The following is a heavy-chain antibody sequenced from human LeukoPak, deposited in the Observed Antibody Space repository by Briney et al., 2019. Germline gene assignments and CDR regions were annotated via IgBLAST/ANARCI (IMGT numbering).Heavy chain of an antibody. CDR2: INHSGST. CDR3: ARQHSYGYVRGRYYFDY. CDR1: GGSFSGYY. V-gene: IGHV4-34*01. D-gene: IGHD5-18*01. J-gene: IGHJ4*02. Sequence: SETLSLTCAVYGGSFSGYYWSWIRQPPGKGLEWIGEINHSGSTNYNPSLKSRVTISVDTSKDQFSLKLSSVTAADTAVYYCARQHSYGYVRGRYYFDYWGQGTLVTVSS.